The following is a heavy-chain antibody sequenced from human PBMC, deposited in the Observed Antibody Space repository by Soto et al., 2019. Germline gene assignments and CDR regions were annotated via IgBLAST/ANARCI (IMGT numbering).Heavy chain of an antibody. J-gene: IGHJ3*01. CDR2: IKEDESQK. CDR3: ARDVSPGSSSWYFDAFDL. Sequence: EVRLVESGGGLVQPGGSLRLSCAASGFSFGSYWMTGVRQAPGKGLEWVANIKEDESQKSYLDSVRGRFTISRDNAKNSLYLEMNSLRAEDTALYYCARDVSPGSSSWYFDAFDLWGQGTMVTVSS. CDR1: GFSFGSYW. V-gene: IGHV3-7*05. D-gene: IGHD6-13*01.